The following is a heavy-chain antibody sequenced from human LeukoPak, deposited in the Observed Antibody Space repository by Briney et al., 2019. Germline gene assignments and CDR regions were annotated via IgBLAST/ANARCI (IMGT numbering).Heavy chain of an antibody. J-gene: IGHJ1*01. CDR2: IHRSGSS. D-gene: IGHD3-10*01. CDR3: VGANFYGSGSYVAPYIY. V-gene: IGHV4-4*08. Sequence: SETLSPACTVSGDSISGYHWSWVRQPPGKGLEWIGFIHRSGSSDYNPSLKSRVAISGDSSKNQFSLTLTSVTAADTAIYYCVGANFYGSGSYVAPYIYWGQGMLVTVSS. CDR1: GDSISGYH.